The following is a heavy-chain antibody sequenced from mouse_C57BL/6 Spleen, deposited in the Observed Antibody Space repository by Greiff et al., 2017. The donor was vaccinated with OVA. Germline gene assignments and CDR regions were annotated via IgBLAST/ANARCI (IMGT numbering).Heavy chain of an antibody. J-gene: IGHJ4*01. CDR2: IDPSDSAT. Sequence: QVQLQQPGAELVRPGSSVKLSCKASGYTFTSYWMHWVKQRPIQGLEWIGNIDPSDSATHYNQKFKDKATLTVDKSSSTAYMQLSSLTSDDSAVYYCARWGLRPYAMDYWGQGTSVTVSS. D-gene: IGHD3-2*02. CDR1: GYTFTSYW. CDR3: ARWGLRPYAMDY. V-gene: IGHV1-52*01.